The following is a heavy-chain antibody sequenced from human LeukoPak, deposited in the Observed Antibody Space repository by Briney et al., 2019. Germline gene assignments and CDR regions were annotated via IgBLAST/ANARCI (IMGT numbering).Heavy chain of an antibody. CDR2: ISYDGSNK. CDR1: GFTFSSYA. V-gene: IGHV3-30-3*01. CDR3: ARGRGSYFGY. Sequence: GRSLRLSCAASGFTFSSYAMHWVRQAPGKGLEWVAVISYDGSNKYYADSVKGRFTISRDNSKNTLYLLMNSLRAEDTAVYYCARGRGSYFGYWGQGTLVTVSS. D-gene: IGHD1-26*01. J-gene: IGHJ4*02.